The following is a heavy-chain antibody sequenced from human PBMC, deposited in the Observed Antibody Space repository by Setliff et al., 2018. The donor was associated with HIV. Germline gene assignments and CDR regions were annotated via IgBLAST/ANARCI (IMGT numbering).Heavy chain of an antibody. CDR1: GGTFTNSA. V-gene: IGHV1-69*10. Sequence: ASVKVSCKASGGTFTNSAIGWVRQAPGQGLEWMGAIVPILGIANSAQKFQGRVTITTDESTNTAYMELSSLRFEDTAVYYCARGVVGGGDCYYWGQGTLVTVSS. J-gene: IGHJ4*02. CDR2: IVPILGIA. CDR3: ARGVVGGGDCYY. D-gene: IGHD2-21*02.